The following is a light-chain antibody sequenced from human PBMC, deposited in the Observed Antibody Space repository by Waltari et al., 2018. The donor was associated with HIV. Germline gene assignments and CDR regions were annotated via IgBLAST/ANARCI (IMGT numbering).Light chain of an antibody. CDR2: DAS. Sequence: EILMTQSPATLSVSPGERATLSCRASQTIRSNLAWYPQKPGQAPRLLVYDASTRATGIPARFSGSESGTEFTLTITSLQSEDFAVYYCQQYNNWPPITFGQGTRLEIK. J-gene: IGKJ5*01. CDR1: QTIRSN. V-gene: IGKV3-15*01. CDR3: QQYNNWPPIT.